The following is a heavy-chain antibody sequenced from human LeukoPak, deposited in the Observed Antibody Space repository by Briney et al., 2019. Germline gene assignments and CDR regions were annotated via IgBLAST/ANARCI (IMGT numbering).Heavy chain of an antibody. CDR2: ISSSSSYI. CDR1: GFTFSSYS. V-gene: IGHV3-21*01. J-gene: IGHJ4*02. Sequence: PGGSLRLSCAASGFTFSSYSMNWVRQAPGKGLEWVSSISSSSSYIYYADSVKGRFTISRDNAKNSLYLQMNSLRAEDTAVYYCAREWQRYYYDSSGYTFDYRGQGTLVTVSS. D-gene: IGHD3-22*01. CDR3: AREWQRYYYDSSGYTFDY.